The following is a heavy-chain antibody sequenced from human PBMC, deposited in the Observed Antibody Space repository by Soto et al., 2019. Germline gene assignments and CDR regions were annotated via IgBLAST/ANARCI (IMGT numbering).Heavy chain of an antibody. CDR3: AKSGGSYDTLYYYGMDV. V-gene: IGHV3-30*18. CDR1: GFTFSSYG. Sequence: PGGSLRLSCAASGFTFSSYGMHWVRQAPGKGLEWVAVISYDGSNKYYADSVKGRFTISRDNSKNTLYLQMNSLRAEDTAVYYCAKSGGSYDTLYYYGMDVWGQGTTVTVSS. CDR2: ISYDGSNK. J-gene: IGHJ6*02. D-gene: IGHD1-26*01.